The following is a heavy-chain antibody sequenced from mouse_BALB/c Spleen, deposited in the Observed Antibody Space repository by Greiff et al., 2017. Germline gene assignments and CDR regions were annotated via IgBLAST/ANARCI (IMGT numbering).Heavy chain of an antibody. CDR3: ARDDGYYEFAY. D-gene: IGHD2-3*01. CDR2: ISSGGSYT. Sequence: DVMLVESGGGLVKPGGSLKLSCAASGFTFSSYAMSWVRQSPEKRLEWVAEISSGGSYTYYPDTVTGRFTISRDNAKNTLYLEMSSLRSEDTAMYYCARDDGYYEFAYWGQGTLVTVSA. J-gene: IGHJ3*01. V-gene: IGHV5-9-4*01. CDR1: GFTFSSYA.